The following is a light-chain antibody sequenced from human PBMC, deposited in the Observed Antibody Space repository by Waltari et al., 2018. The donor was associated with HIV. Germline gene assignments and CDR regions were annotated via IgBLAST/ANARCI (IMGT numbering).Light chain of an antibody. Sequence: EIVMTQSPATLSVSPGERVTLSCRASQSVGSNLAWYQQRPGLIYGASTRATGIPARFRGSGSGTEFTLNISSLQSEDFAVYYCQQYDIWTPAETFGQGTKVEIK. CDR2: GAS. J-gene: IGKJ1*01. V-gene: IGKV3-15*01. CDR1: QSVGSN. CDR3: QQYDIWTPAET.